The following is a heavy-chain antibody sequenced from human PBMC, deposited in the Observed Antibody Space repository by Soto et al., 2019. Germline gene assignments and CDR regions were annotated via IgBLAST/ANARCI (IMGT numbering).Heavy chain of an antibody. CDR2: IYWNDDK. D-gene: IGHD6-19*01. Sequence: QITLKESGPTPVKLTQHLTLICTFSGFSLSTSGVCVGWIRQPPGKPLEWRALIYWNDDKRYSPSLKSRLTITKDTSKNQVVLTMTNMDPVDTATYYCAQSLDSSGWYNWFDPWGQGNLVTVSS. CDR3: AQSLDSSGWYNWFDP. J-gene: IGHJ5*02. CDR1: GFSLSTSGVC. V-gene: IGHV2-5*01.